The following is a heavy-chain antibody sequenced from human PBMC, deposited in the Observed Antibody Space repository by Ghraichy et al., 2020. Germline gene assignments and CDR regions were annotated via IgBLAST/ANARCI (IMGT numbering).Heavy chain of an antibody. J-gene: IGHJ4*02. Sequence: GSLRLSCAASGFTFSSHWMYWVRQTPGKGLVWVSRIRNDGSDATYADSVKGRFTISRDNAKNTLYLQMNSLRAEDTAVYYCTRAGSAWENDYWGQGTLVTVAS. CDR2: IRNDGSDA. V-gene: IGHV3-74*01. CDR3: TRAGSAWENDY. CDR1: GFTFSSHW. D-gene: IGHD1-26*01.